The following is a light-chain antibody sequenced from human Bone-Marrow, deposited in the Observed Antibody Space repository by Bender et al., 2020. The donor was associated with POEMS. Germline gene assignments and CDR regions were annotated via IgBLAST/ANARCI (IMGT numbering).Light chain of an antibody. CDR1: SSDVGGHTY. CDR3: TSYTSNIYV. J-gene: IGLJ1*01. CDR2: DVS. Sequence: QSALTQPASVSGSPGQSITISCTGTSSDVGGHTYVSWYQQHPGKAPKLMIYDVSNRPSGVSNRFSGSKSGNTASLTISGLQAEDEADYFCTSYTSNIYVFGAGTKVTVL. V-gene: IGLV2-14*03.